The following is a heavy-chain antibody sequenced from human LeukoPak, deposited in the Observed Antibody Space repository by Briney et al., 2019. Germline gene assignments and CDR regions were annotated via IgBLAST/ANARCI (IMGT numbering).Heavy chain of an antibody. J-gene: IGHJ3*02. CDR2: IIPIFGTA. CDR3: ARVGYGGGAFDI. D-gene: IGHD6-13*01. V-gene: IGHV1-69*05. CDR1: GGTFSRYA. Sequence: GASVKVSCKASGGTFSRYAISWVRQAPGQGLEWMGGIIPIFGTANYAQKFQGRVTITTDESTSTAYMELSSLRSEDTAVYYCARVGYGGGAFDIWGQGTMVTVSS.